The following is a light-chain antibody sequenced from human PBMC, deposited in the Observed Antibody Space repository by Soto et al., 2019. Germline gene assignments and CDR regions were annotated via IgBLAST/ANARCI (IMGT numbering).Light chain of an antibody. CDR2: DAS. J-gene: IGKJ5*01. CDR3: QQRSNWST. V-gene: IGKV3-11*01. Sequence: EIFLTQSPATLSLSPWEIATLSCRASQSVSSYLAWYQQKPGQAPRLLIYDASNRATGIPARFSGSGSGTDFTLTISSLEPEDFAVYYCQQRSNWSTFGQGTRLEI. CDR1: QSVSSY.